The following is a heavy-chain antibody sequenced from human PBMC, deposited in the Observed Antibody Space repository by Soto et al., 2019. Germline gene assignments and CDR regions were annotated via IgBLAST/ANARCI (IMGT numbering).Heavy chain of an antibody. V-gene: IGHV4-59*01. J-gene: IGHJ6*02. D-gene: IGHD3-9*01. CDR3: ARDRKLVIPGNYYYYGMDV. CDR2: ISSSGTI. Sequence: ETLSLTCSVSGGSIRDYFWTWVRQPPGKGLEWIGYISSSGTINYNPSLKSRVTISLDTSRNHFSLKLSSVTTADTAVYFCARDRKLVIPGNYYYYGMDVWGQGTTVTVSS. CDR1: GGSIRDYF.